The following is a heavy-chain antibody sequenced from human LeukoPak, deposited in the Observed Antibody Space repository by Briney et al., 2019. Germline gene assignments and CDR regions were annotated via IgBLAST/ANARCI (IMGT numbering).Heavy chain of an antibody. J-gene: IGHJ4*02. D-gene: IGHD3-16*01. V-gene: IGHV1-2*02. CDR1: GYTFTGYY. CDR3: ARTDGGLYYFDY. CDR2: INPNSGGT. Sequence: ASVKVSCKASGYTFTGYYMHWVRQAPGQGLEWMGWINPNSGGTNYAQKFQGRVTMTRDTSISTAYMELSRLRSDDTAVYYCARTDGGLYYFDYWGQGTLVTVSS.